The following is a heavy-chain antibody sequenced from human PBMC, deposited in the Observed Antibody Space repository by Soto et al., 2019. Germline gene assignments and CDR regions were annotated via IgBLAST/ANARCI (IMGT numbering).Heavy chain of an antibody. CDR1: GYTVTSYD. J-gene: IGHJ3*02. V-gene: IGHV1-8*01. D-gene: IGHD5-12*01. CDR2: MNPNSGNT. Sequence: ASVKVSCQASGYTVTSYDINWARQATGQGLEWMGWMNPNSGNTGYAQKFQGRVTTTRNTSISTAYMELSSLRSEDTAVYYCASSVATTQYAFDTWGQEKTLTVSS. CDR3: ASSVATTQYAFDT.